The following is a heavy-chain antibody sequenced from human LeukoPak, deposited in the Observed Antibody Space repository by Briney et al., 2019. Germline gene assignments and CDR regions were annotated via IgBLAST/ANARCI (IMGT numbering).Heavy chain of an antibody. CDR2: INHIGGT. Sequence: SETLSLTCAVYGGSFRGFYWSWIRQPPGKGLEWIGQINHIGGTTYNPSLKSRVTISIDTSKNQFSLRPTSVTAADTAMYYCARGQSEVFYWGQGTLVTVSS. CDR3: ARGQSEVFY. CDR1: GGSFRGFY. J-gene: IGHJ4*02. D-gene: IGHD2-8*01. V-gene: IGHV4-34*01.